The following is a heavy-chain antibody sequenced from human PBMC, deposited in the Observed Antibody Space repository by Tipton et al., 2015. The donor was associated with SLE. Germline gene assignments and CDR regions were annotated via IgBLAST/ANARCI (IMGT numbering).Heavy chain of an antibody. CDR1: GVSISDHY. J-gene: IGHJ4*02. CDR2: VFYSGSS. V-gene: IGHV4-59*11. D-gene: IGHD3-22*01. Sequence: TLSLTCTVSGVSISDHYWTWFRQPPGKGLEWLAYVFYSGSSNFNRAHYNPSLMGRVTISVDTSKNQFSLHLTSVTSADTAVYYCATYFYDATGYQSVDDWGQGALVTVSS. CDR3: ATYFYDATGYQSVDD.